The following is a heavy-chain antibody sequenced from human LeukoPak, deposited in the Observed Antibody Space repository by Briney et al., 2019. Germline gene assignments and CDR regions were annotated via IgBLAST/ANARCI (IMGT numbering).Heavy chain of an antibody. V-gene: IGHV3-23*01. CDR2: ISGSGGSA. CDR1: GFTFSNYA. CDR3: AKCSPLWFGELCHYFDY. Sequence: PGGSLRLSCAASGFTFSNYAMSWVRQAPGKGLEWVSTISGSGGSANSADSVRGRFTIARDNTQNTLFLQLSSLRAEDTAVYYCAKCSPLWFGELCHYFDYWGQGTLVTVSS. D-gene: IGHD3-10*01. J-gene: IGHJ4*02.